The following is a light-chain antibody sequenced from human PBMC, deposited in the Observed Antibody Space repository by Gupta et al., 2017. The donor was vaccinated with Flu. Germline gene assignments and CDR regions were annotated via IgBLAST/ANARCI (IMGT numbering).Light chain of an antibody. CDR1: QNINGY. V-gene: IGKV1-39*01. Sequence: IQMTPAPLFLSASGGDRVTITCRASQNINGYLNWYQQKPGNAPKLLIYTASSLQSGVPSRFGGSGSERDFTLTIYSLQPEEFATYYCQQSYLTPLTFGGGTKVEIK. CDR2: TAS. CDR3: QQSYLTPLT. J-gene: IGKJ4*01.